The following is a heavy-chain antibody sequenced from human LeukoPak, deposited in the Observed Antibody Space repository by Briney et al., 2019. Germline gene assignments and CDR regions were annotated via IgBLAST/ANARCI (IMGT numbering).Heavy chain of an antibody. CDR2: IHHSGST. CDR3: TRQSGTVTPIDY. Sequence: SETLSLTCAVSSGSLSGYSWGWIRQAPGRGLDWIGEIHHSGSTTYNSSLKNRVTISLDKPKSQFSLILTSVTAADTAVYYCTRQSGTVTPIDYWGQGILVTVSS. CDR1: SGSLSGYS. J-gene: IGHJ4*02. V-gene: IGHV4-34*01. D-gene: IGHD4-17*01.